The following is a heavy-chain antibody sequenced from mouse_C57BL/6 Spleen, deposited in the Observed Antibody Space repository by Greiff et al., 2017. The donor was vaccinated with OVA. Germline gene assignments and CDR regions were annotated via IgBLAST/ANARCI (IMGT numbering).Heavy chain of an antibody. V-gene: IGHV1-26*01. J-gene: IGHJ1*03. CDR2: INPNNGGT. Sequence: VQLQQSGPELVKPGASVKISCKASGYTFTDYYMNWVKQSHGKSLEWIGDINPNNGGTSYNQKFKGKATLTVDKSSSTAYMELRSLTSEDSAVYYCAGYYGSKDYWYFDVWGTGTTVTVSS. CDR1: GYTFTDYY. CDR3: AGYYGSKDYWYFDV. D-gene: IGHD1-1*01.